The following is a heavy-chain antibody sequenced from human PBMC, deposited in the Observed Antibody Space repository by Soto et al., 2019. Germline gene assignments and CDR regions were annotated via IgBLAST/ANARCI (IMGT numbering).Heavy chain of an antibody. J-gene: IGHJ4*02. CDR1: GGSISSGDYY. V-gene: IGHV4-61*08. CDR3: AREGDSSGYDYRIDY. D-gene: IGHD3-22*01. CDR2: IYYSGST. Sequence: PSETLSLTCTVSGGSISSGDYYWSWIRQPPGKGLEWIGYIYYSGSTNYNPSLKSRVTISVDTSKNQFSLKLSSVTAADTAVYYCAREGDSSGYDYRIDYWGQGTLVTVSS.